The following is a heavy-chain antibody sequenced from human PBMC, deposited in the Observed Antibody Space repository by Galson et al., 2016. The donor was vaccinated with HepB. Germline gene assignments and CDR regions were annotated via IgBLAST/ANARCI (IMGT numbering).Heavy chain of an antibody. Sequence: SETLSLTCTVSGGSISSSSYYWGWIRQPPGKGLEWIGSIYYSGSTYYNPSLKSRVTISVDTSKNQFSLKLSSVTAADTAVYYCARADPDTAMVTFDYWGQGTLVTVSS. V-gene: IGHV4-39*01. D-gene: IGHD5-18*01. CDR1: GGSISSSSYY. CDR3: ARADPDTAMVTFDY. CDR2: IYYSGST. J-gene: IGHJ4*02.